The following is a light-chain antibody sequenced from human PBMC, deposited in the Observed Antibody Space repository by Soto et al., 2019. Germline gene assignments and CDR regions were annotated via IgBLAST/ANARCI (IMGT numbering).Light chain of an antibody. V-gene: IGKV1-5*03. Sequence: DIQMTQSPSTLSASVGDRVTITCRASQSISYWLTWYQQKPGKAPKLLIYKASTLKSGVASRFSGSGSGTESTLTIISLQPDDFATYYCQQSSSYPITFGQGTKLEIK. CDR1: QSISYW. CDR3: QQSSSYPIT. CDR2: KAS. J-gene: IGKJ2*01.